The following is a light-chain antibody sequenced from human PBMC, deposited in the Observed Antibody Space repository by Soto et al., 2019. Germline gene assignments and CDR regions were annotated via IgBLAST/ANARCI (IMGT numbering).Light chain of an antibody. CDR2: DVT. CDR3: CSYTGSYSYV. Sequence: QSVLTQPHSVSGSPGQSVTISCTGTSSDVGGYSYVSWYQQHPGKAPQLIIYDVTERPSGVPDRFSGSKSGNTASLTISGLQAEDEAAYYCCSYTGSYSYVFGIGTKVTVL. J-gene: IGLJ1*01. CDR1: SSDVGGYSY. V-gene: IGLV2-11*01.